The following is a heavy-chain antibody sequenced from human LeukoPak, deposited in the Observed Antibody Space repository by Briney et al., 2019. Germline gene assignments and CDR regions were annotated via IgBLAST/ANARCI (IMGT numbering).Heavy chain of an antibody. D-gene: IGHD2-15*01. J-gene: IGHJ5*02. CDR2: IIPIFGTA. CDR3: AFCSCSGGSCYRLNWFDP. CDR1: GYTFTSYG. V-gene: IGHV1-69*05. Sequence: GASVKVSCKASGYTFTSYGISWVRQAPGQGLEWMGGIIPIFGTANYAQKFQGRVTITTDESTSTAYMELSSLRSEDTAVYYCAFCSCSGGSCYRLNWFDPWGQGTLVTVSS.